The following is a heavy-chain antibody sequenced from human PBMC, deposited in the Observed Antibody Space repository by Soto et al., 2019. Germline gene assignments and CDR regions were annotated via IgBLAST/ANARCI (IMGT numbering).Heavy chain of an antibody. CDR2: VYYSGGT. CDR3: ARNHRYNSGWYES. CDR1: GGSISSYY. J-gene: IGHJ5*01. V-gene: IGHV4-59*01. D-gene: IGHD6-19*01. Sequence: QVQLQESGPGLVKPSETLSLTCTVSGGSISSYYWTWIRQPPGKGLEWIGYVYYSGGTNYNPSLQSRVTISVDTSKSQFSLNLSSVTAADSAVYYCARNHRYNSGWYESGGKGILVTGSS.